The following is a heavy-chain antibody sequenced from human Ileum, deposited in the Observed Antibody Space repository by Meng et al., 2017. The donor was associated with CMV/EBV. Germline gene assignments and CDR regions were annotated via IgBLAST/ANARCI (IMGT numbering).Heavy chain of an antibody. CDR1: GDSISSDNYH. Sequence: QVQLQDSGPRLVKPSTTLSLTCSVSGDSISSDNYHWSWIRQPAGKGLEWIGQRHKNGNDNYNASLKSRVTISIDTSKNQFSLTLTSVTAADTAVYYGAIYYGGVGGRGYWAQGTLVTVSS. V-gene: IGHV4-61*02. CDR3: AIYYGGVGGRGY. CDR2: RHKNGND. J-gene: IGHJ4*02. D-gene: IGHD2-21*01.